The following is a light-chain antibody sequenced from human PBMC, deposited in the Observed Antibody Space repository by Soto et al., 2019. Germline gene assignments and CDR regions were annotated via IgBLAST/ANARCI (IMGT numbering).Light chain of an antibody. V-gene: IGLV3-25*03. CDR1: ALPKQY. Sequence: SYELTQPPSVSVSPGQTARITCSGDALPKQYAYWYQQKPGQAPVLVIYKDSERPSGIPERFSGSSSGTTVTLTISGVQAEDEADYYCQSADSSYVVLGGGTKLTVL. J-gene: IGLJ2*01. CDR2: KDS. CDR3: QSADSSYVV.